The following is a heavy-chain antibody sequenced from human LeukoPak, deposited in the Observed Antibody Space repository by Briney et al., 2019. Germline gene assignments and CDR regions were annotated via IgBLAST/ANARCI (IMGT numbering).Heavy chain of an antibody. Sequence: SETLSLTCTVSGGSISSYYWSWIRQPPGKGLEWIGYIYYSGSTNYNPSLKSRVTISVDTSKNQFSLKLSSVTAADTAVYYCARHGLDGSGSYYKRERYYYYGMDVWGQGTTVTVSS. V-gene: IGHV4-59*08. CDR2: IYYSGST. D-gene: IGHD3-10*01. CDR1: GGSISSYY. CDR3: ARHGLDGSGSYYKRERYYYYGMDV. J-gene: IGHJ6*02.